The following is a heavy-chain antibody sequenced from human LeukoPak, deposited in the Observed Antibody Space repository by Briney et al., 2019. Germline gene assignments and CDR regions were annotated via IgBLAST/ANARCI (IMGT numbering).Heavy chain of an antibody. J-gene: IGHJ4*02. CDR2: ISGSGGST. V-gene: IGHV3-23*01. CDR1: GFTFSSYA. D-gene: IGHD3-9*01. CDR3: AKDVGIRYFDWLLL. Sequence: GGSLRLSCAASGFTFSSYAMSWVRQAPGNGLEWVSPISGSGGSTYYADSVKGRFTISRDNSKNTLYLQMNSLRAEDTAVFFCAKDVGIRYFDWLLLWGQGTLVTVSS.